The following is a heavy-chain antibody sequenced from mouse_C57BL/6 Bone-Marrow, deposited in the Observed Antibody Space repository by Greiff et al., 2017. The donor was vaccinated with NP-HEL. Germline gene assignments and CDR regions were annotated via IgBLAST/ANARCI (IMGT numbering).Heavy chain of an antibody. J-gene: IGHJ4*01. CDR2: ISSGGSYT. Sequence: EVLLVQSGGDLVKPGGSLKLSCAASGFTFSSYGMSWVRQTPDKRLEWVATISSGGSYTYYPDSVKGRFTISRDNAKNTLYLQMSSLKSEDTAMYYCARHSNYAIAYWGPGTSVTVSS. D-gene: IGHD1-1*01. V-gene: IGHV5-6*01. CDR3: ARHSNYAIAY. CDR1: GFTFSSYG.